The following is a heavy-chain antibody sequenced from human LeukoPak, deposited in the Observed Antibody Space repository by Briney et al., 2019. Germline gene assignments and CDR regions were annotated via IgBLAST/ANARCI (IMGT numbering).Heavy chain of an antibody. V-gene: IGHV3-30*18. CDR3: AKGDHYYGMDV. J-gene: IGHJ6*02. CDR2: ISYDGSNK. CDR1: GFTFSSYG. Sequence: GGSLRLSCAASGFTFSSYGMHWVRQAPGKGLEWVAVISYDGSNKYYADSVKGRFTIPRDNSKNTLYLQMNSLRAEDTAVYYCAKGDHYYGMDVWGQGTTVTVSS. D-gene: IGHD2-21*01.